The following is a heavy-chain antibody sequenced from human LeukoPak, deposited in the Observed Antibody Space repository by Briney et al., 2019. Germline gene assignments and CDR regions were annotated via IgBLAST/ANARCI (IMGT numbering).Heavy chain of an antibody. CDR2: IYYSGST. D-gene: IGHD1-26*01. V-gene: IGHV4-59*08. CDR1: GGSISSYY. CDR3: ARLFDSGSYDYYYGMDV. Sequence: PSETLSLTCTVSGGSISSYYWSWIRQPPGKGLEWIGYIYYSGSTNYNPALKSRVTISVDTSKNQFSLKLSSVTAADTAVYYCARLFDSGSYDYYYGMDVWGQGTTVTVSS. J-gene: IGHJ6*02.